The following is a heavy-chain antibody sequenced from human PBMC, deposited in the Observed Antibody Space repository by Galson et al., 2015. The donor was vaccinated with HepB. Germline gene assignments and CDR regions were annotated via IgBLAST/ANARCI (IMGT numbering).Heavy chain of an antibody. D-gene: IGHD4-17*01. Sequence: SVKVSCKASGYTFTSYYMHWVRQAPGQGLEWMGIINPSGGSTSYAQKFQGRVTMTRDTSTSTVYMELSSLRSEDTAVYYCARAGSIQADYGDYRGWDCFDYWGQGTLVTVSS. CDR1: GYTFTSYY. J-gene: IGHJ4*02. CDR3: ARAGSIQADYGDYRGWDCFDY. CDR2: INPSGGST. V-gene: IGHV1-46*01.